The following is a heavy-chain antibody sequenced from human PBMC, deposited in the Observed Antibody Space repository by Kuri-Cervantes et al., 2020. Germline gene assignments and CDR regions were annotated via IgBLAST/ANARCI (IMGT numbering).Heavy chain of an antibody. CDR2: INHSGST. J-gene: IGHJ4*02. Sequence: GSLRLSCAASGFTFSSYGMHWVRQPPGKGLEWIGEINHSGSTNYNPSLKSRVTISVDTSKNQFSLKLSSVTAADTAVYYCARGDSGYDLPPDYWGQGTLVTDSS. CDR3: ARGDSGYDLPPDY. CDR1: GFTFSSYG. V-gene: IGHV4-34*01. D-gene: IGHD5-12*01.